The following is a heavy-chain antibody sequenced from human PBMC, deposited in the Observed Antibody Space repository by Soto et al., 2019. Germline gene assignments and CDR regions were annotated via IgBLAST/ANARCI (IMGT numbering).Heavy chain of an antibody. V-gene: IGHV3-23*01. Sequence: EVQLLESGGALVQPGGSLRLSCAASGFDFSTHALSWVRQAPGKGLELLSSITNTGITTHYADSVKGRFTISRENSRNTLHLHINSLRVDDTAVYFCAKGFDYGDTKHIDHWGQGTLVTVSS. J-gene: IGHJ4*02. CDR2: ITNTGITT. CDR1: GFDFSTHA. CDR3: AKGFDYGDTKHIDH. D-gene: IGHD4-17*01.